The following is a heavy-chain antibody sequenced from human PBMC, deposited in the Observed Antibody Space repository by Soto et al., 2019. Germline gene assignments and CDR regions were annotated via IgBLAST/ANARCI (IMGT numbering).Heavy chain of an antibody. CDR2: IYYSGST. D-gene: IGHD6-6*01. CDR1: GGSISSGDYY. CDR3: ARERPDGARLDP. J-gene: IGHJ5*02. V-gene: IGHV4-30-4*01. Sequence: QVQLQESGPGLVKPSQTLSLTCTVSGGSISSGDYYWSWIRQPPGKGLEWIGYIYYSGSTYYSPFLKTRVXIXVNXSTNQFSLKLSSVTAADTAVYYCARERPDGARLDPWGQGTLVTVSS.